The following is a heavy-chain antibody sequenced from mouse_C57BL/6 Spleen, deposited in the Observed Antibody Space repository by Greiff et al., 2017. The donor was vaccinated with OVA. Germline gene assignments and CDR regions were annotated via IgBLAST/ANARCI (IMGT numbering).Heavy chain of an antibody. CDR3: ARRYYYGSSYVEGYYFDY. V-gene: IGHV5-9*01. CDR2: ISGGGGNT. Sequence: DVQLVESGGGLVKPGGSLKLSCAASGFTFSSYTMSWVRQTPEKRLEWVATISGGGGNTYYPDSVKGRFTISRDNAKNTLYLQMSSLRSEDTALYYCARRYYYGSSYVEGYYFDYWGQGTTLTVSS. J-gene: IGHJ2*01. D-gene: IGHD1-1*01. CDR1: GFTFSSYT.